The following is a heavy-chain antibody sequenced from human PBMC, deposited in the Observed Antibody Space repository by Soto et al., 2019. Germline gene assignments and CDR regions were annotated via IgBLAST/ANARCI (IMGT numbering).Heavy chain of an antibody. J-gene: IGHJ6*02. CDR1: GGSFSGYY. V-gene: IGHV4-34*01. Sequence: SETLSLTCAVYGGSFSGYYWSWIRQPPGKGLEWIGEINHSGSTNYNPSLKSRVTISVDTSMNTLYLQMSSLRAEDTALYYCTKASSDRHHMDVWGQGTTVTVSS. CDR2: INHSGST. CDR3: TKASSDRHHMDV.